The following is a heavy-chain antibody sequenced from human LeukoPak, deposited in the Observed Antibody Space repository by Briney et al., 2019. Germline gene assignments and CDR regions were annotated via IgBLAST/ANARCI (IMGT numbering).Heavy chain of an antibody. J-gene: IGHJ6*02. D-gene: IGHD2-2*02. CDR3: ARARVVVPAAIYMTGLYYYYGMDV. Sequence: SEPLSLTCALYGGSFCVYYWSWLRQPPGKGLEWVGEINHSGSTNYNPSLKRRVTISGDTSKNQSSLKLRSVTAADTAVYYCARARVVVPAAIYMTGLYYYYGMDVWGQGTTVTVSS. CDR2: INHSGST. V-gene: IGHV4-34*01. CDR1: GGSFCVYY.